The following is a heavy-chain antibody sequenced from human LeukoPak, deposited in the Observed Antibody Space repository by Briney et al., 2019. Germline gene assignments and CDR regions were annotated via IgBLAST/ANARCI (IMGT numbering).Heavy chain of an antibody. V-gene: IGHV4-38-2*02. CDR1: GYSISSAYY. CDR2: MYNSGTT. D-gene: IGHD5/OR15-5a*01. Sequence: SETLSLTCSVSGYSISSAYYWAWIRPPPGKGLEWIANMYNSGTTYYNSSLKSRVIISIDTSMNQVSLKLTAVTAADTAVYYCASVKEVDDGHLPTWGQGTLVTVSS. CDR3: ASVKEVDDGHLPT. J-gene: IGHJ5*02.